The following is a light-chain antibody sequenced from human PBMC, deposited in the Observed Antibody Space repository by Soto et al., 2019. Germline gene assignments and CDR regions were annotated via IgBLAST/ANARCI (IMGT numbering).Light chain of an antibody. CDR1: QSVSIY. V-gene: IGKV3-20*01. Sequence: EIVLTQSPGTLSLSPGEAATLSCRASQSVSIYLAWYQQKPGQAPSLLIYGASSRATGISDRFSASGSETDFTLTISRLEPEDFAVYFCQHYGSSPYTFGQGTTLEIK. CDR2: GAS. CDR3: QHYGSSPYT. J-gene: IGKJ2*01.